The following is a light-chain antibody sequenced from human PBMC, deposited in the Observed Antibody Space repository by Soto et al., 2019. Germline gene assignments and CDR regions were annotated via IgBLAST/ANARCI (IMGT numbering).Light chain of an antibody. V-gene: IGKV2-28*01. Sequence: DVVMTQSPLSLPVTPGEPASISCRSSHSLLHSNGYNYLAWFLQQAGQSPPLLIYLASSRASGVPDRFSGSGSGTDFTLEISSVEAADVGIYYCMQLLHPPLTFGGGTKVDIK. CDR3: MQLLHPPLT. J-gene: IGKJ4*01. CDR1: HSLLHSNGYNY. CDR2: LAS.